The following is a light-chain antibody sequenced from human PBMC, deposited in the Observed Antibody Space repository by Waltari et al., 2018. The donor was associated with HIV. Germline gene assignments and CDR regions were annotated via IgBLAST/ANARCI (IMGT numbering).Light chain of an antibody. J-gene: IGLJ2*01. CDR3: SSYTSSSTLV. CDR1: SSDVGGYNY. CDR2: DVS. V-gene: IGLV2-14*03. Sequence: QPASVSGSPGQSITISRTGTSSDVGGYNYVSWYQQHPGKAPKLMIYDVSNRPSGVSNRFSGSKSGNTASLTISGLQAEDEADYYCSSYTSSSTLVFGGGTKLTVL.